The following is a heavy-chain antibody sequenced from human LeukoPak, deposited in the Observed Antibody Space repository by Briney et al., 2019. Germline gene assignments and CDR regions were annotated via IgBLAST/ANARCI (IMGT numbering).Heavy chain of an antibody. V-gene: IGHV1-8*03. CDR2: MNPNSGNT. CDR1: GYTFTSYD. Sequence: ASVKVSCKASGYTFTSYDINWVRQATGQGLEWMGWMNPNSGNTGYAQKFQGRVTITRNTSISTAYMELSSLRSEDTAVYYCARDKDIVVVPAAKWGLSFDIWGQGTMVTVSS. D-gene: IGHD2-2*01. J-gene: IGHJ3*02. CDR3: ARDKDIVVVPAAKWGLSFDI.